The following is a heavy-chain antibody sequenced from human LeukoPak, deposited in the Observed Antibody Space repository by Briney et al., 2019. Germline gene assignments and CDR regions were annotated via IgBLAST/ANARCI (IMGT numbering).Heavy chain of an antibody. Sequence: ASVKVSCKASGGTFSSYAISWVRQAPGQGLEWMGGIIPIFGTANYAQKFQGRVTITADESTSTAYMELSSLRSEDTAVYYCAREGYGFGELIPPPPYYPDYWGQGTLVNVSS. V-gene: IGHV1-69*13. D-gene: IGHD3-10*01. CDR1: GGTFSSYA. J-gene: IGHJ4*02. CDR3: AREGYGFGELIPPPPYYPDY. CDR2: IIPIFGTA.